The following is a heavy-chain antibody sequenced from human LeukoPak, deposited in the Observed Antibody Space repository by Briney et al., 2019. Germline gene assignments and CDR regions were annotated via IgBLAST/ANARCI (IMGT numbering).Heavy chain of an antibody. J-gene: IGHJ4*02. Sequence: SETLSLTCTVSGGSISSYYWSWIRQPPGKGLEWIGCIYYSGSTNYNPSLKSRVTISVDASKNQFSLKLSSVTAADTAVYYCARGGSYYGYFDYWGQGTLVTVSS. V-gene: IGHV4-59*01. CDR3: ARGGSYYGYFDY. CDR1: GGSISSYY. CDR2: IYYSGST. D-gene: IGHD1-26*01.